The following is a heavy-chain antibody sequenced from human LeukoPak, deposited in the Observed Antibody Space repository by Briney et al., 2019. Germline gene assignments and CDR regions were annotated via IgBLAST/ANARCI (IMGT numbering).Heavy chain of an antibody. CDR3: ARVGGQQFFDY. V-gene: IGHV1-69*01. CDR2: IIPIFGTA. CDR1: GGTFSSYA. D-gene: IGHD6-13*01. Sequence: SVKVSCKASGGTFSSYAIRWVRQAPGQGLEWMGGIIPIFGTANYAQKFQGRVTITADESTSAAYMELSSPRSEDTAVYYCARVGGQQFFDYWGQGTLVTVSS. J-gene: IGHJ4*02.